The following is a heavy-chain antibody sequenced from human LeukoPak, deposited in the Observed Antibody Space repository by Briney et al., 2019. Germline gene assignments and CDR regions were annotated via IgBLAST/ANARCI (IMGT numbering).Heavy chain of an antibody. CDR2: ISGSGGST. CDR1: GFTFSNYA. Sequence: GGSLRLSCAASGFTFSNYAMSWVRQAPGRGLEWVSTISGSGGSTYYADSVKGRFTISRDNSKNTLYLQMNSLRAEDTAVYFCAKRVGAALAFDIWGQGTMVTVSS. D-gene: IGHD1-26*01. CDR3: AKRVGAALAFDI. J-gene: IGHJ3*02. V-gene: IGHV3-23*01.